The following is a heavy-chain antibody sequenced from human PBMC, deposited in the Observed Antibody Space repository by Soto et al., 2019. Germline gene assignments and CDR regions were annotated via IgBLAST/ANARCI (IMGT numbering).Heavy chain of an antibody. Sequence: ASVKVSCKASGYTFTSYDINWVRQATGQGIEWMGWMNPNSGNTGYAQEFQGRVTMTRNTSISTAYMELSSLRSEDTAVYYCARAPFDLTTEALRRWFDPWGQGTLVTVSS. CDR1: GYTFTSYD. CDR3: ARAPFDLTTEALRRWFDP. D-gene: IGHD4-4*01. CDR2: MNPNSGNT. J-gene: IGHJ5*02. V-gene: IGHV1-8*01.